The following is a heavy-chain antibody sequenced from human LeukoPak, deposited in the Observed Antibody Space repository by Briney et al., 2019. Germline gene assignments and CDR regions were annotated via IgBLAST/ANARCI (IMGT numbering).Heavy chain of an antibody. J-gene: IGHJ6*02. CDR3: AREEHDYVWGSYRYYYYYGIDV. CDR2: ISFDGSNE. V-gene: IGHV3-30*03. CDR1: GFTFSSYG. D-gene: IGHD3-16*02. Sequence: GGSLRLSCAASGFTFSSYGIHWVRQSPGRGLEWVSFISFDGSNEFYADSLKGRFTISRDNSKDTLYLQMDSLRAEDTALYYCAREEHDYVWGSYRYYYYYGIDVWGQGTTVTVSS.